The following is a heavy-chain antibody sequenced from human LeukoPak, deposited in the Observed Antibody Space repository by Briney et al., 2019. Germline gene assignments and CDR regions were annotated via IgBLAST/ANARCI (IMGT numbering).Heavy chain of an antibody. J-gene: IGHJ6*04. Sequence: GGSLKLSCAASGFTFSGSAMHWVRQASGKGLEWFGRIRSKANSYATAYAASVKGRFTISRDDSKNTAYLQMNSLKTEDTAVYCCTRRQLISLVGGYYYGMDVWGKGTTVTVSS. V-gene: IGHV3-73*01. CDR3: TRRQLISLVGGYYYGMDV. CDR1: GFTFSGSA. D-gene: IGHD2-2*01. CDR2: IRSKANSYAT.